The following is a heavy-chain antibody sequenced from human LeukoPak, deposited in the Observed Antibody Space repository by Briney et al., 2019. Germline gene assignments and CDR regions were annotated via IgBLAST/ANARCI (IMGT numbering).Heavy chain of an antibody. Sequence: VASVTVSCKASGGTFSSYAISWVRQSPGQALEWMGRIIPILGIANYAQKFQGRVTITADKSTSTAYMELSSLRSEDTAVYYCARDRGSYVFDYWGQGALVTVSS. D-gene: IGHD1-26*01. CDR3: ARDRGSYVFDY. CDR1: GGTFSSYA. J-gene: IGHJ4*02. V-gene: IGHV1-69*04. CDR2: IIPILGIA.